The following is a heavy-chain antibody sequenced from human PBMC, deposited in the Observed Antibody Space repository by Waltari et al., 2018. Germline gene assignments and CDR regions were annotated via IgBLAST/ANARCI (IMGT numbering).Heavy chain of an antibody. V-gene: IGHV3-74*01. CDR3: VRSGSSTPFDY. CDR1: GFTFSSYW. J-gene: IGHJ4*02. D-gene: IGHD6-6*01. Sequence: EVQLVESGGGFIQPGGSLRLSCAVSGFTFSSYWMHWVRQAPGKGLVWVSRIRGDGSVTSYADSVKGRFTISRDNAKNTLYLQMNSLRAEETAVYYCVRSGSSTPFDYWGQGTLVTVSS. CDR2: IRGDGSVT.